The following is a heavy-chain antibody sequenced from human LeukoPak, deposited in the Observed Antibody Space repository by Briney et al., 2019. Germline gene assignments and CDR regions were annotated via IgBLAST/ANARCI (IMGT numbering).Heavy chain of an antibody. V-gene: IGHV3-23*01. CDR1: GFTFSSYA. CDR2: ISGSGGST. D-gene: IGHD2-2*01. Sequence: GGSLRLSCAASGFTFSSYAMSWVRQAPGKGLEWVSAISGSGGSTYYADSVKGRFTISRDNSKNTLYLQMNSLRAEDTAVYYCAKAYKKYCSSPSCSFDYGGQGPLATVSS. CDR3: AKAYKKYCSSPSCSFDY. J-gene: IGHJ4*02.